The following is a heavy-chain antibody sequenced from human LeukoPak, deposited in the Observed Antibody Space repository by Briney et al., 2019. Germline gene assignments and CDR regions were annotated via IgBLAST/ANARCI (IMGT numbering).Heavy chain of an antibody. J-gene: IGHJ4*02. CDR3: ARESLSGQGDY. V-gene: IGHV4-59*01. CDR2: IYYSGST. CDR1: GGSISSYY. D-gene: IGHD1-26*01. Sequence: SETLSLTCTVSGGSISSYYWSWIRQPPGKGLEWIGYIYYSGSTNYNPSLKSRVTMSVDTSKNQFSLKLSSVTAADTAVYYCARESLSGQGDYWGQGTLVTVSS.